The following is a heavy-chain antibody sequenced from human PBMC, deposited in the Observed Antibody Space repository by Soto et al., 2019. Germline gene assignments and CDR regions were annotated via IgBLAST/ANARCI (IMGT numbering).Heavy chain of an antibody. CDR3: AREGSEYYGSGSPGWDAFDI. J-gene: IGHJ3*02. Sequence: SETLSLTCTVSGGSISSYYWSWIRQPPGKGLEWIGYIYYSGSTNYNPSLKSRVTISVDTSKNQFSLKLGSVTAADTAVYYCAREGSEYYGSGSPGWDAFDIWGQGTMVTVSS. D-gene: IGHD3-10*01. CDR1: GGSISSYY. V-gene: IGHV4-59*01. CDR2: IYYSGST.